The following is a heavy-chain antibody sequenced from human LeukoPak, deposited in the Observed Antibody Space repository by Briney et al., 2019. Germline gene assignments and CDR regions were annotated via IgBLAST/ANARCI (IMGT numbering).Heavy chain of an antibody. CDR2: ISSSSSYI. CDR1: GFTVSSNY. CDR3: ATRIAAAGTRSG. J-gene: IGHJ4*02. V-gene: IGHV3-21*01. Sequence: PGGSLRLSCAASGFTVSSNYMSWVRQAPGKGLEWVSSISSSSSYIYYADSVKGRFTISRDNAKNSLYLQMNSLRAEDTAVYYCATRIAAAGTRSGWGQGTLVTVSS. D-gene: IGHD6-13*01.